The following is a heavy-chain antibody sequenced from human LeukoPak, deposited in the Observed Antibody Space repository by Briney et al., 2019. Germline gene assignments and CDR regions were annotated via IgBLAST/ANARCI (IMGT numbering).Heavy chain of an antibody. D-gene: IGHD2-2*01. CDR2: IRYDGSNK. V-gene: IGHV3-30*02. CDR1: GFTFSSYA. J-gene: IGHJ4*02. CDR3: AKRTLSPPPDY. Sequence: GGSLRLSCAASGFTFSSYAMSWVRQAPGKGLEWVAFIRYDGSNKYYAGSVKGRFTISRDNSKNTLYLQMNSLRAEDTAVYYCAKRTLSPPPDYWGQGTLVTVSS.